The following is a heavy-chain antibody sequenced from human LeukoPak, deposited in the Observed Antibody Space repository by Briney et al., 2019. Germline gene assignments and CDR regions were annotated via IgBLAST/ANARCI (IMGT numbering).Heavy chain of an antibody. CDR3: ARDREIFIAAAGTVSFDI. CDR1: GYTFTRYG. D-gene: IGHD6-13*01. CDR2: ISAYNGNT. Sequence: ASVKVSCKASGYTFTRYGISWVRQAPGQGREGMGWISAYNGNTNYAQKLQGRVTMTTDTSTSTAYMELRSLRSDDPAVYYCARDREIFIAAAGTVSFDIWGQGTMVTVSS. J-gene: IGHJ3*02. V-gene: IGHV1-18*01.